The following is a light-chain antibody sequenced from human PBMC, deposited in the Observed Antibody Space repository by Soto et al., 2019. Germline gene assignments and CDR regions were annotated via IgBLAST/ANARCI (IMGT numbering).Light chain of an antibody. CDR2: YDS. CDR1: NVGSKS. J-gene: IGLJ2*01. Sequence: SYELTQPPSVSVAPGKTASITCAGSNVGSKSVHWYQQKPGQAPVLVIYYDSDRPSGIPERFSGSNSGNTATLTISRAEAGDEADYYCQVWDSSSDHHVVFGGGTKLTVL. CDR3: QVWDSSSDHHVV. V-gene: IGLV3-21*04.